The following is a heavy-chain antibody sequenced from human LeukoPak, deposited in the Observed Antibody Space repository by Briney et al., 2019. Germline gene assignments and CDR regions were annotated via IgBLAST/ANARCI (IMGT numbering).Heavy chain of an antibody. Sequence: SETLSLTCAVYGGSFSGYYWSWIRQPPGKGLEWIGEINHSGSTDYNPSLKSRVTISVDTSKNQFSLKLSSVTAADTAVYYCARTRGYCSSTSCRNFDYWGQGTLVTVSS. CDR2: INHSGST. V-gene: IGHV4-34*01. J-gene: IGHJ4*02. D-gene: IGHD2-2*01. CDR1: GGSFSGYY. CDR3: ARTRGYCSSTSCRNFDY.